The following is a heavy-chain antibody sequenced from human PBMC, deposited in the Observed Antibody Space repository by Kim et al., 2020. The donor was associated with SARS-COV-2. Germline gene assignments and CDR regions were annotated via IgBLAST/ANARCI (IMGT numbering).Heavy chain of an antibody. CDR1: GGSISSSSYY. CDR2: IYYSGST. J-gene: IGHJ4*02. V-gene: IGHV4-39*07. Sequence: SETLSLTCTVSGGSISSSSYYWGWIRQPPGKGLEWIGSIYYSGSTYYNPSLKSRVTISVDTSKNQFSLKLSSVTAADTAVYYCARDQGVVGAFDYWGQGTLVTVSS. CDR3: ARDQGVVGAFDY. D-gene: IGHD1-26*01.